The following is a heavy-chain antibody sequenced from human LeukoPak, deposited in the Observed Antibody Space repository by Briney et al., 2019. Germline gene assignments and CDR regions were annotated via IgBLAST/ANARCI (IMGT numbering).Heavy chain of an antibody. D-gene: IGHD4-17*01. CDR3: ARAGYGDSDFDY. CDR1: GGSFTDYY. V-gene: IGHV4-34*01. Sequence: SETLSLTCAVYGGSFTDYYWNWIRQPPGKGLEWIGEINHSGITHYNPSLKSRVTISADTSKNQFSLKLNSVTAADTAVYYCARAGYGDSDFDYWGQGTLVTVSS. CDR2: INHSGIT. J-gene: IGHJ4*02.